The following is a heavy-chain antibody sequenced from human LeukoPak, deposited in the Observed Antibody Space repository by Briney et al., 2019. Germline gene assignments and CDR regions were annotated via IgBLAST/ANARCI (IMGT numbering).Heavy chain of an antibody. CDR3: AKGTEYGMDV. J-gene: IGHJ6*02. CDR1: GFTFSSYS. Sequence: PGGSLRLSCAASGFTFSSYSMNWVRQAPGKGLEWVSYISSSSSTIYYADSVKGRFTISRDNSKNTLYLQMNSLGAEDTAVYYCAKGTEYGMDVWGQGTTVTVSS. CDR2: ISSSSSTI. V-gene: IGHV3-48*01.